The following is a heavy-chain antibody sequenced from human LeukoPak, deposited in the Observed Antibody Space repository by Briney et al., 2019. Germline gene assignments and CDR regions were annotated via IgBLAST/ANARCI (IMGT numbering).Heavy chain of an antibody. V-gene: IGHV4-34*01. J-gene: IGHJ4*02. CDR1: GGSFSGYY. CDR3: ARQLWLQALLDY. Sequence: SETLSLTCAVYGGSFSGYYWSWIRQPPGKGLEWIGEINHSGSTNYNPSLKGRVTISVDTSKNQFSLKLSSVTAADTAVYYCARQLWLQALLDYWGQGTLVTVSS. D-gene: IGHD5-18*01. CDR2: INHSGST.